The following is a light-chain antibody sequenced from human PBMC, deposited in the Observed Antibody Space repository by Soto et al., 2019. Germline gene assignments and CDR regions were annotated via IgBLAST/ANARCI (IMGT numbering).Light chain of an antibody. CDR2: AAS. J-gene: IGKJ1*01. V-gene: IGKV1-8*01. CDR1: QGISSY. CDR3: QQYYSYPRT. Sequence: AIRMTQSPSSLSAATGDRVTITCRASQGISSYLAWYQQKPGKAPKLLIYAASTLQSGVPSRFSGSGSATDYTLTISCLQSEDFETYDGQQYYSYPRTFGQGTKVEIK.